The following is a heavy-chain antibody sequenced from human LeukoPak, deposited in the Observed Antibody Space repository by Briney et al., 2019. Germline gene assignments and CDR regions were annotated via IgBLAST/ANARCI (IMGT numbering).Heavy chain of an antibody. CDR1: GFTFCGSV. V-gene: IGHV3-23*01. CDR2: ISGSGHST. D-gene: IGHD6-13*01. Sequence: PGGSLRLSCAAPGFTFCGSVMGWVRQAPGRGLEWVSGISGSGHSTYYADSVKGRFTISRDNYKNTLYLQMNSLRAEDTAGYYCAKGEQQLVHGRDYWGQGTLVTVSS. J-gene: IGHJ4*02. CDR3: AKGEQQLVHGRDY.